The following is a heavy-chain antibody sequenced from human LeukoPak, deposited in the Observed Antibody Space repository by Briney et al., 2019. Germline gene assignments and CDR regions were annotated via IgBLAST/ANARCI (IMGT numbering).Heavy chain of an antibody. D-gene: IGHD6-13*01. CDR1: GFTFSSYS. J-gene: IGHJ4*02. CDR3: ASMPAYSSRTYYFDY. Sequence: GGSLRLSCAASGFTFSSYSMNWVRQAPGKGLEWVSSISSSSSYIYYADSVKGRFTISRDNAKNSLYLQMNSLRAEDTAVYYCASMPAYSSRTYYFDYWGQGTLVTVSS. CDR2: ISSSSSYI. V-gene: IGHV3-21*01.